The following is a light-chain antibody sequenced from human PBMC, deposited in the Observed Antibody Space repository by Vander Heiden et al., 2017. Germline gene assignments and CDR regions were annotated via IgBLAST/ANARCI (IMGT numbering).Light chain of an antibody. CDR3: QVWDSDTVI. J-gene: IGLJ2*01. Sequence: SYELTQPISVSVALGQTARISCRGNDFAHKYVHWYQQKPGQAPLLVIYRDSIRPSGIPERFSGSNSGNTATLTIGGAQAGDDADYYCQVWDSDTVIFGGGTELTVL. V-gene: IGLV3-9*01. CDR1: DFAHKY. CDR2: RDS.